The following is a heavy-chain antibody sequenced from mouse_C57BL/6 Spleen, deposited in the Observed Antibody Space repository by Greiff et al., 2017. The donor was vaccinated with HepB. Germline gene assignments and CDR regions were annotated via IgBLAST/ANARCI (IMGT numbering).Heavy chain of an antibody. CDR1: GYTFTSYW. Sequence: QVQLQQPGAELVRPGTSVKLSCKASGYTFTSYWMHWVKQRPGQGLEWIGVIDPSDSYTNYNQKFKGKATLTVDTSSSTAYMQLSSLTSEDSAVYYCATIYDYDLAWFAYWGQGTLVTVSA. CDR2: IDPSDSYT. J-gene: IGHJ3*01. CDR3: ATIYDYDLAWFAY. V-gene: IGHV1-59*01. D-gene: IGHD2-4*01.